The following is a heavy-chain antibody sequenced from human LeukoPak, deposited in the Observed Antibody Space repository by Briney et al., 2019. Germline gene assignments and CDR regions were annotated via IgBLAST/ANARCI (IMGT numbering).Heavy chain of an antibody. D-gene: IGHD3-22*01. CDR2: IWYDGSNK. V-gene: IGHV3-33*01. CDR1: GFTFSSYG. Sequence: GGSLRLSCAASGFTFSSYGMHWVRQAPGKGLEWVAVIWYDGSNKYYADSVEGRFTISRDNSKNTLYLQMNSLRAEDTAVYYCARENYYDSDWGQGTLVTVSS. J-gene: IGHJ4*02. CDR3: ARENYYDSD.